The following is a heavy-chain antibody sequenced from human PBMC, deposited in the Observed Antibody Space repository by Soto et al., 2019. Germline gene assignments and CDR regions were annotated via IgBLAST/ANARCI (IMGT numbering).Heavy chain of an antibody. Sequence: QVQLVESGGGVVQPGRSLRLSCAASGFTFSSYAMHWVRQAPGKGLEWVAVISYDGSNKYYADSVKGRFTISRDNSKNTLYLQMNSLRAEDTAVYYCAREDDYGDYWYFDLWGRGTLVTVSS. CDR1: GFTFSSYA. V-gene: IGHV3-30-3*01. D-gene: IGHD4-17*01. CDR3: AREDDYGDYWYFDL. J-gene: IGHJ2*01. CDR2: ISYDGSNK.